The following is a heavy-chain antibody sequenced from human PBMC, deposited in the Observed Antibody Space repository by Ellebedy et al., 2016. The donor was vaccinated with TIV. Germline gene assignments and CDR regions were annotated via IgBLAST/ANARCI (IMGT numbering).Heavy chain of an antibody. CDR1: GFTFSSFV. Sequence: GESLKISCTASGFTFSSFVMAWVRQAPGKGLEWVAVISDEGSHKYYADSVRGRFTISRDNSKNTLYLQMNSLRAEETAVYYCSKASLEGFWYFDLWGRGTLVTVSS. CDR2: ISDEGSHK. CDR3: SKASLEGFWYFDL. V-gene: IGHV3-30*18. D-gene: IGHD5-24*01. J-gene: IGHJ2*01.